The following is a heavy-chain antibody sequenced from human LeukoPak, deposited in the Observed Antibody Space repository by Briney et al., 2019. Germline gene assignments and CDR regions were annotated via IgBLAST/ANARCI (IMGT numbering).Heavy chain of an antibody. CDR3: ARVGNSIFGTHMDAFDI. CDR2: INWNGDSR. Sequence: GGSLRLSCAASGFTFDDYGMSWVRQVPGKGLEWVSFINWNGDSRGYVDSVKGRFTVSRDKATKSLYLEMNSLRDEDTAFFYCARVGNSIFGTHMDAFDIWSQGTLVTVSS. V-gene: IGHV3-20*04. CDR1: GFTFDDYG. D-gene: IGHD3-3*01. J-gene: IGHJ3*02.